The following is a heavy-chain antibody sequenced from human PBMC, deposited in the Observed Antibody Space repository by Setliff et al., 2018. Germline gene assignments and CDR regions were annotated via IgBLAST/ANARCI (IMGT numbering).Heavy chain of an antibody. V-gene: IGHV3-74*01. J-gene: IGHJ1*01. Sequence: PGGSLRLSCAASGFSFSNYWMHWVRQAPGKGLVWVSRINSDGSSTNYADSVKGQFTVSRDNSQNTVYLQMNSLRVEDTAVYYCGKSRPMIVPGAVDSWGQGTLVTVSS. CDR1: GFSFSNYW. CDR2: INSDGSST. D-gene: IGHD3-22*01. CDR3: GKSRPMIVPGAVDS.